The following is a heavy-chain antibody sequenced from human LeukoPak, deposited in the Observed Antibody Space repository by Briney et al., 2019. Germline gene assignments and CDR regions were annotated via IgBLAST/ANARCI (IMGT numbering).Heavy chain of an antibody. CDR3: ARDGRVYYDSSGPGGY. CDR2: ISAYNGNT. CDR1: GYTFTSYG. J-gene: IGHJ4*02. D-gene: IGHD3-22*01. V-gene: IGHV1-18*01. Sequence: ASVKVSCTASGYTFTSYGISWVRQAPGQGLEWMGWISAYNGNTNYAQKLQGRVTMTTDTSTSTAYMELRSLRSDDTAVYYCARDGRVYYDSSGPGGYWGQGTLVTVSS.